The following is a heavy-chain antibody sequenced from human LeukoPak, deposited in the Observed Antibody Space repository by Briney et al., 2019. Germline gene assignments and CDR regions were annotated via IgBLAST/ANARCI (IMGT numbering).Heavy chain of an antibody. CDR2: ISHDSPTI. J-gene: IGHJ4*02. V-gene: IGHV3-48*03. CDR1: GFTFSSCE. CDR3: VREGSDYGELNFDY. D-gene: IGHD4-17*01. Sequence: GGSLRLSCVASGFTFSSCEMNWVRQAPGKGLEWISYISHDSPTIHYADSVKGRFTISRDNAKNSLFLQMNSLRAEDTAVYYCVREGSDYGELNFDYWGQGTLVTVSS.